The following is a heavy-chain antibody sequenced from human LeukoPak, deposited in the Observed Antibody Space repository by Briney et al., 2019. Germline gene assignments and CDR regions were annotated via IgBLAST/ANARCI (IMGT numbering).Heavy chain of an antibody. J-gene: IGHJ6*03. CDR2: ISSSSSTI. Sequence: GGSLRLSCAASGFTFSSYSMNWVRQAPGKGLEWVSYISSSSSTIYYADSVKGRFTISRDNAKNSLYLQMNSLRAEDTAVYYCARDGLWIHLYYYYYMDVWGKGTTVTVSS. D-gene: IGHD5-18*01. CDR1: GFTFSSYS. V-gene: IGHV3-48*01. CDR3: ARDGLWIHLYYYYYMDV.